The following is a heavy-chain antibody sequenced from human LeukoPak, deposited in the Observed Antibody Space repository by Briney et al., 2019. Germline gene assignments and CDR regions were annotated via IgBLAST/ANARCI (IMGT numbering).Heavy chain of an antibody. CDR3: ARARVSGTLFDY. V-gene: IGHV1-2*02. CDR2: INPNSGGT. Sequence: GASVKVSCKASGYTFTGYYMHWVRQAPGQGLEWMGWINPNSGGTNYAQKFQGRVTITADESTSTAYMGLSSLRSEDTAVYYCARARVSGTLFDYWGQGTLVTVSS. CDR1: GYTFTGYY. D-gene: IGHD6-19*01. J-gene: IGHJ4*02.